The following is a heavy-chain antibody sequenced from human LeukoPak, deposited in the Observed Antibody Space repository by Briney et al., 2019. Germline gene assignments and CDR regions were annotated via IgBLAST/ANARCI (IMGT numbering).Heavy chain of an antibody. V-gene: IGHV4-39*01. D-gene: IGHD5-18*01. J-gene: IGHJ4*02. Sequence: PSETLSLTCNVSGGSNSRSTYFWGWIRQPPGQGLEWIGSDYYSGSTYYNPSLNSRVTISVDTSKNQFSLKLSSVTAADTAVYYCARGGTNVETAMVKNFDYWGQGTLVTVSS. CDR2: DYYSGST. CDR3: ARGGTNVETAMVKNFDY. CDR1: GGSNSRSTYF.